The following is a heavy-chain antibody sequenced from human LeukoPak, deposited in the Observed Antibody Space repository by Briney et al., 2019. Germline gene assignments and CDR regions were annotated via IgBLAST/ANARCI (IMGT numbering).Heavy chain of an antibody. J-gene: IGHJ4*02. Sequence: PGGSLRLSCAASGFTFSSYAMGWVRQAPGKGLEWVSTISGSAGGTFYADSVKGRFTISRDNSKNTLYLQMNSLRAEDTAVYYCANLVVPAAKGNNYWGQGTLVTVSS. V-gene: IGHV3-23*01. D-gene: IGHD2-2*01. CDR3: ANLVVPAAKGNNY. CDR1: GFTFSSYA. CDR2: ISGSAGGT.